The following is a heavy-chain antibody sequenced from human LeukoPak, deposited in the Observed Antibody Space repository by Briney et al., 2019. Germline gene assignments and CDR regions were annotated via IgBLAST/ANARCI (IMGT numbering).Heavy chain of an antibody. CDR2: IVVGSGNT. D-gene: IGHD5-18*01. J-gene: IGHJ6*04. CDR1: GFTFTSSA. V-gene: IGHV1-58*01. CDR3: AAVPSHYSYGPFNV. Sequence: ASVKVSCTASGFTFTSSAVQWVRQARGQRLEWIGWIVVGSGNTNYAQKFQEGVTITRDMSTSTAYMELSSLRSEDTAVYSCAAVPSHYSYGPFNVWGKGTTVTVSS.